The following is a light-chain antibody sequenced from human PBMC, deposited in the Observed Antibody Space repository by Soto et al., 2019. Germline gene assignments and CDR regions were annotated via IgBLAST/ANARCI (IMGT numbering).Light chain of an antibody. Sequence: EIEMTHSPSTLAFFPRQRPTLXWRASESVSSHLAWYQQKPGQAPRLLMYDASNRATGISARFSGSGSGTDFTLTISSLEPEDFAVYYCQRRSNWPITFGEGARLETK. CDR3: QRRSNWPIT. CDR2: DAS. CDR1: ESVSSH. J-gene: IGKJ5*01. V-gene: IGKV3-11*01.